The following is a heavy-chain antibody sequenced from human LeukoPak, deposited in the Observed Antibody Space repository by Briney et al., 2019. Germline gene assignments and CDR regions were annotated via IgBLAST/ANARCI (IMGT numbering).Heavy chain of an antibody. D-gene: IGHD3-9*01. CDR1: GGSIISYY. Sequence: SETLSLTCSVSGGSIISYYWSWIRQPAGKGLEWIGRVHRSGDTNYNPSLKSRLTMSVETSKNQISLRLRSVSAADTAVYYCARDDFEYSVHYGMDVWGQGTTVTVSS. V-gene: IGHV4-4*07. J-gene: IGHJ6*02. CDR3: ARDDFEYSVHYGMDV. CDR2: VHRSGDT.